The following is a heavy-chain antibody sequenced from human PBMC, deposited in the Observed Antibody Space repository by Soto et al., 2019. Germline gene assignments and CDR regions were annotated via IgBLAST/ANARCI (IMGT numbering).Heavy chain of an antibody. Sequence: EVQLVESGGGLVQPGGSLRLSCAVSGFTVSSNYMDWVRQAPGKGLEWVSVIYSGAGTYYADSVKGRFTISRDNSKNTVYLQMNSLRAEDTAVYHCAKILEAPTRGVYWGQGTLVTVSS. CDR2: IYSGAGT. J-gene: IGHJ4*02. CDR1: GFTVSSNY. CDR3: AKILEAPTRGVY. D-gene: IGHD1-1*01. V-gene: IGHV3-66*01.